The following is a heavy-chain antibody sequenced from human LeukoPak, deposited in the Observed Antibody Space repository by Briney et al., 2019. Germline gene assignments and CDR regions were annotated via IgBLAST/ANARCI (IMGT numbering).Heavy chain of an antibody. D-gene: IGHD5-18*01. Sequence: GGSLRLYCAPSGFTYRTYWMSWARQAPGKGLEWVANMNRDGSEINYVDSVKGRFTISRDDAKNSLYLQMMSLRVEDTAVYYCARASGYIIDYWGQGTLVTVSS. CDR3: ARASGYIIDY. CDR1: GFTYRTYW. V-gene: IGHV3-7*04. CDR2: MNRDGSEI. J-gene: IGHJ4*02.